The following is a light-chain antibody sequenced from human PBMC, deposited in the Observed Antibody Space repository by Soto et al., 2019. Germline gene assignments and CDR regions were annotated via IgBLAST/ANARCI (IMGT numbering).Light chain of an antibody. V-gene: IGKV2-30*01. CDR1: QSLVYSDGNAY. J-gene: IGKJ2*01. CDR2: KVS. Sequence: DVVMTQSPLSLPVTLGQPASISCRSSQSLVYSDGNAYLNWFHLRPGQSPRRLIYKVSYRDSGVPDRFSGSGSGTDFTLKISRVEAEDVGVYYCMQGTHWPPYTFGQGNTLEIK. CDR3: MQGTHWPPYT.